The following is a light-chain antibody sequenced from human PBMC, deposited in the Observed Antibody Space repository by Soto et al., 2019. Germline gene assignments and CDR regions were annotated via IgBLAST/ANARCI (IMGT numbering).Light chain of an antibody. CDR3: HQTSSFPLT. V-gene: IGKV1-12*01. CDR1: QDISSW. CDR2: AAS. J-gene: IGKJ4*01. Sequence: DIQMTQSPSSVSASVGDRVTITCRASQDISSWLAWYQQKPGKAPKLLIYAASSLQSGVPSRFSGSASGTDFTLTIRTLQPDDFATYCRHQTSSFPLTFGGGTKEAIK.